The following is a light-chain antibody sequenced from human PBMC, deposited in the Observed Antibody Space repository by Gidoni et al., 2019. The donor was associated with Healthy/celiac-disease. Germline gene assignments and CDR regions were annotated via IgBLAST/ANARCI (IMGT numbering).Light chain of an antibody. CDR3: QKYNSAPLT. J-gene: IGKJ4*01. V-gene: IGKV1-27*01. CDR1: QGISNY. Sequence: DIQMTQSPSSLSASVGDRVTITCRESQGISNYLAWYQQKPGKVPKLLIYAASTLQSGVPSRFSGSGSGTDLTLTISSLQPEDVATYYCQKYNSAPLTFGGGTKVEIK. CDR2: AAS.